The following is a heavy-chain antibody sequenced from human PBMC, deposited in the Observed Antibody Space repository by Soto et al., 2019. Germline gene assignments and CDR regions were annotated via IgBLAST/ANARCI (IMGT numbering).Heavy chain of an antibody. CDR3: ATGATFSSSWTGSFDF. J-gene: IGHJ4*02. CDR1: GGYISSSY. CDR2: IYSSAST. D-gene: IGHD6-13*01. Sequence: PSETLSLTCTVSGGYISSSYWSWIRQSPGKGLEWIGYIYSSASTSYNPSLKSRVTISTDTSKNHFSLKVTSVTAADTAVYFCATGATFSSSWTGSFDFWGQGALVTVSS. V-gene: IGHV4-59*01.